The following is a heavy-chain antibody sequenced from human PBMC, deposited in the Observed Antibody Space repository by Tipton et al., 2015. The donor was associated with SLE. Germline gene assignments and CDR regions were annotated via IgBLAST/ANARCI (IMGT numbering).Heavy chain of an antibody. CDR2: IYYSGST. J-gene: IGHJ4*02. V-gene: IGHV4-61*05. CDR1: GGSISVSSYY. CDR3: ARRLTRYSGYDYFDY. D-gene: IGHD5-12*01. Sequence: TLSLTCTVSGGSISVSSYYWGWIRQPPGKGLEWIGYIYYSGSTIHNPSLKSRVTISVDTSKNQFSLKLSSVTAADTAVYYCARRLTRYSGYDYFDYWGQGTLVTVSS.